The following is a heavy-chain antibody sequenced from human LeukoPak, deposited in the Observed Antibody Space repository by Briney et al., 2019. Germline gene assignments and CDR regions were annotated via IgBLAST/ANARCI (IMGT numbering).Heavy chain of an antibody. V-gene: IGHV3-74*01. D-gene: IGHD6-13*01. CDR3: ARGVSPLNYYFDY. J-gene: IGHJ4*02. CDR2: INSDGSDT. Sequence: GGSLRLSCAASGFTFSTYWMHWVRQAPGKGLVWVSHINSDGSDTSYADSVKGRFTISRDNAKNTLYLQMNSLRAEDTAVYYCARGVSPLNYYFDYWDQGTLVTVSS. CDR1: GFTFSTYW.